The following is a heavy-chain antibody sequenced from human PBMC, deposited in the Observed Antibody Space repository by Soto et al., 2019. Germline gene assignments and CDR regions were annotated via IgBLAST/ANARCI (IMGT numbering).Heavy chain of an antibody. D-gene: IGHD3-3*01. CDR3: ARIRRGYYDFWSGYQKYYFDY. CDR1: GGSISSSSYY. V-gene: IGHV4-39*01. CDR2: IYYSGST. J-gene: IGHJ4*02. Sequence: SETLSLTCTVSGGSISSSSYYWGWIRQPPGKGLEWIGSIYYSGSTYYNPSLKSRVTISVDTSKNQFSLKLGSVTAADTAVYYCARIRRGYYDFWSGYQKYYFDYWGQGTLVTVSS.